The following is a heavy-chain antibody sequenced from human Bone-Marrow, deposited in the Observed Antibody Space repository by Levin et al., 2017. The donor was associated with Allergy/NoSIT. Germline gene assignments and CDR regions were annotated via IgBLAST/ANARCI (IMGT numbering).Heavy chain of an antibody. J-gene: IGHJ4*02. CDR3: AKDVSTWYALYYFDH. CDR1: GFTFSNFA. D-gene: IGHD6-13*01. V-gene: IGHV3-23*01. Sequence: PGGSLRLSCAASGFTFSNFAMNWVRQAPGKGLEWVSSISGDDDSTYYADSVKGRFTISRDNSKNTLYLQMNSLRAEDTAVYYCAKDVSTWYALYYFDHWGQGTLVTVSS. CDR2: ISGDDDST.